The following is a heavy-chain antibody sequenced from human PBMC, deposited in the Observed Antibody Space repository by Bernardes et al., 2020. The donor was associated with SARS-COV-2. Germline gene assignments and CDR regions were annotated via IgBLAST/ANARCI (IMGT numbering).Heavy chain of an antibody. D-gene: IGHD3-16*01. CDR3: ARGETDYVWGTLYY. CDR2: IYDSGST. Sequence: SETLSLTCTVSGGPVSNYYWSWVRQTPGKRLEWIGYIYDSGSTTYNPSLKSRVTISLDTSKNQFSLKLSSVTAADTAVYYCARGETDYVWGTLYYWGQGTLVTVSS. CDR1: GGPVSNYY. J-gene: IGHJ4*02. V-gene: IGHV4-59*02.